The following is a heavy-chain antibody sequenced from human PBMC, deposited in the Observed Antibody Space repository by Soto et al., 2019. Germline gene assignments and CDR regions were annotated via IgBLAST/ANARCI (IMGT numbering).Heavy chain of an antibody. J-gene: IGHJ4*02. V-gene: IGHV3-48*03. CDR1: GFTFSSYE. CDR2: ISSSGSTI. Sequence: PGGSLRLSCAASGFTFSSYEMSWVRQAPGKGLEWVSYISSSGSTIYYADSVKGRFTISRDNAKNSLYLQMNSLRVEDTAVYYCASSSEYYYDSSGPYWGQGTLVTVSS. D-gene: IGHD3-22*01. CDR3: ASSSEYYYDSSGPY.